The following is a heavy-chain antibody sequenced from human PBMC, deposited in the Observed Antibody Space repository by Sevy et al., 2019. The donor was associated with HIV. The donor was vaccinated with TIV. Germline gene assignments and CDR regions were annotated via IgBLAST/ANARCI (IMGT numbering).Heavy chain of an antibody. CDR3: ARGPSLIVAGAAGYLDY. Sequence: GGSLRLSCTASGFTFSSFGVHWVRQAPGKGLEWVALMWYDRHKKYYADSVKGRFSISRDSSKNTVYLQMNNLRAEDTAVYYCARGPSLIVAGAAGYLDYWGQRTLVTVSS. D-gene: IGHD2-21*01. V-gene: IGHV3-33*01. CDR1: GFTFSSFG. J-gene: IGHJ4*02. CDR2: MWYDRHKK.